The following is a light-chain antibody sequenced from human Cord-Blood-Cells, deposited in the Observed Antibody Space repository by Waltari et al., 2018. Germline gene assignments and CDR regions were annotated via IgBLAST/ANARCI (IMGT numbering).Light chain of an antibody. Sequence: QSVLTQPPSVSGAPGQRVTISCTGSSSNIGAGYDVHWYQQLPGTAPKLLIYGNSNRPSGVPDRCSGSKSGTSASLAITGLQAEDEAGYSCQSYDSSLSGSVFGGGTKLTVL. CDR2: GNS. V-gene: IGLV1-40*01. CDR1: SSNIGAGYD. CDR3: QSYDSSLSGSV. J-gene: IGLJ2*01.